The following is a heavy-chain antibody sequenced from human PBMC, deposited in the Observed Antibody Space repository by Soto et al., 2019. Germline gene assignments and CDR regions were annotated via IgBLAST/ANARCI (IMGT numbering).Heavy chain of an antibody. CDR1: GFTFSSYW. J-gene: IGHJ6*02. CDR2: IKQDGSEK. V-gene: IGHV3-7*03. D-gene: IGHD3-22*01. Sequence: PGGSLRLSCAASGFTFSSYWMSWVRQAPGKGLEWVANIKQDGSEKYYVDSVKGRFTISRDNAKNSLYLQMNSLRAEDTAVYYCARDSPYYYDSSGYYRPGGMDVWGQGTTVTVS. CDR3: ARDSPYYYDSSGYYRPGGMDV.